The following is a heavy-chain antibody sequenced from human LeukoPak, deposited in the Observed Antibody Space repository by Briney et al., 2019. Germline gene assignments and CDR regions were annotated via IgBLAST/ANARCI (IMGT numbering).Heavy chain of an antibody. D-gene: IGHD2-2*01. J-gene: IGHJ2*01. Sequence: GASVEVSCKASGGTFSSYAISWVRQAPGQGLEWMGGIVPIFGTANYAQKFQDRVTITADESTSTADMELSSLRSEDTAVYYCARGSTPGTIDWYFDLWGRGTVVTVSS. CDR3: ARGSTPGTIDWYFDL. V-gene: IGHV1-69*13. CDR1: GGTFSSYA. CDR2: IVPIFGTA.